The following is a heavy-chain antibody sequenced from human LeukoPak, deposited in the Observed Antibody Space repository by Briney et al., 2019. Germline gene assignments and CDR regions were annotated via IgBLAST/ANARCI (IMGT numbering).Heavy chain of an antibody. CDR2: IKSDGSTI. CDR1: GFTMSSYW. Sequence: GGSLRLSCAASGFTMSSYWMHWVRQAPGKGLVWVSRIKSDGSTITYADSVKGRFTISRDNAKNTLYLQMNSLRAEDTAVYYCARVRSGSLDYWGQGTLVTVSS. J-gene: IGHJ4*02. CDR3: ARVRSGSLDY. D-gene: IGHD1-26*01. V-gene: IGHV3-74*01.